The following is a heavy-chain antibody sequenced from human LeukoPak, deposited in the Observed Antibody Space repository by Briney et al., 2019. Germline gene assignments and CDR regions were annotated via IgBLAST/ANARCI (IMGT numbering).Heavy chain of an antibody. Sequence: ASVKVSCKASGYTFTGYYMHWVRQGPGQGLEWMGWINPNSGGTNYAQKFQGRVTMTRDTSISTAYMELSRLRSDDTAAYYCARGEAYYDFWSGRNYGMDVWGQGTTVTVSS. CDR3: ARGEAYYDFWSGRNYGMDV. J-gene: IGHJ6*02. CDR1: GYTFTGYY. V-gene: IGHV1-2*02. D-gene: IGHD3-3*01. CDR2: INPNSGGT.